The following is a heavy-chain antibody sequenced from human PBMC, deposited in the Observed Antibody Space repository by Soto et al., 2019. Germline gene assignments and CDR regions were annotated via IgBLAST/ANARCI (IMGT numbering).Heavy chain of an antibody. CDR2: MYNTGST. D-gene: IGHD2-21*02. CDR1: GGSSSGYY. CDR3: ARDLWGYCGTDCYPLDV. J-gene: IGHJ6*02. V-gene: IGHV4-59*01. Sequence: LETLSVRCSVSGGSSSGYYWSRIRQPPGKGLEWIGYMYNTGSTVYNPSFKSRVTISVDTSKNQFSLKLNSVTAADTAVYYCARDLWGYCGTDCYPLDVWGQGTTVTVSS.